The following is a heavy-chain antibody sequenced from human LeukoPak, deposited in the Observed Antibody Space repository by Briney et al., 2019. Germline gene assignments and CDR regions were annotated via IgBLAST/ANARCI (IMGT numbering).Heavy chain of an antibody. CDR1: GYTFTSYW. CDR2: IYPGDSDT. V-gene: IGHV5-51*01. Sequence: GESLKISCKGSGYTFTSYWIGWVRQMPGKGLEWMGIIYPGDSDTSYSPSFQGQVAISADKSITTAYLQWSSLKASDTAIYYCVRQRDNYAFDYWGQGTLVTASS. J-gene: IGHJ4*02. D-gene: IGHD4-11*01. CDR3: VRQRDNYAFDY.